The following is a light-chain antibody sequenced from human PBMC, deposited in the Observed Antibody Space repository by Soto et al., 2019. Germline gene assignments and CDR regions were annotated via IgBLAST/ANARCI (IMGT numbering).Light chain of an antibody. Sequence: DIQMTQSPSSLSASVGDTVTINCRAGQDISRYLNWYQQKPGKAPRLLIYTTSNLHSGVPSRFSGSKSGTDFTLTITNLQPEDFATYYCQQTHRSHIFGQGTKLE. V-gene: IGKV1-39*01. CDR3: QQTHRSHI. J-gene: IGKJ2*01. CDR1: QDISRY. CDR2: TTS.